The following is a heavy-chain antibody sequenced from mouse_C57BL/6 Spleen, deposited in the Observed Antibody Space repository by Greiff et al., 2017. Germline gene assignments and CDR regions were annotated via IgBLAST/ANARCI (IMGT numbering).Heavy chain of an antibody. Sequence: QVQLKQPETELVKPGASVKLSCKASGYTFTSYWMHWVKQRPGQGLEWIGNINPSNGGTNYNEKFKSKATLTVDKSSSTAYMQLSSLTSEDSAVYYCARGGDGLYAMDDWGQGTSVTVSS. CDR3: ARGGDGLYAMDD. V-gene: IGHV1-53*01. CDR2: INPSNGGT. CDR1: GYTFTSYW. D-gene: IGHD2-3*01. J-gene: IGHJ4*01.